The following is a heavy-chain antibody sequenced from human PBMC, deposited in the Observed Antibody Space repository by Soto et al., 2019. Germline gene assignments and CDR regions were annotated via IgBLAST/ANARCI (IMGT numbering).Heavy chain of an antibody. Sequence: EVQLVESGGGLVQPGRSLRLSCAASGFTFDDYAMHWVRQPPGKGLEWFSGITWNSGIIGYADSVKGRFTISRDNAKNSLYLQMNSLRPEDTALYYCAKDQGYSTSYYGYVDLWGRGTLVTVSS. CDR1: GFTFDDYA. D-gene: IGHD6-13*01. J-gene: IGHJ2*01. V-gene: IGHV3-9*01. CDR2: ITWNSGII. CDR3: AKDQGYSTSYYGYVDL.